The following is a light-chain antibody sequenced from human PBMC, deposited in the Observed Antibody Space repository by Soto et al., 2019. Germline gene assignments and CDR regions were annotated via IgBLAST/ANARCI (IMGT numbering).Light chain of an antibody. CDR3: CSFAGSHYV. J-gene: IGLJ1*01. V-gene: IGLV2-11*01. CDR2: DVT. Sequence: QSALTQPRSESGSPGQSVTISCTGTSSDVGGYHLVSWYQQYPGKAPKVLIYDVTQRPSGVPDRFSGSKSGDTASLTISGLQAEDEADYYCCSFAGSHYVFGTGTKLTVL. CDR1: SSDVGGYHL.